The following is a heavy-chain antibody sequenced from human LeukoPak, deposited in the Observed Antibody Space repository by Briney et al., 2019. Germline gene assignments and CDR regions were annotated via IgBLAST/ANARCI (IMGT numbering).Heavy chain of an antibody. CDR1: GFTFSSYE. V-gene: IGHV3-48*03. D-gene: IGHD1-1*01. Sequence: GGSLRLSCAASGFTFSSYEMNWVRQAPGKGLEWVSYISSSGSTIYYADSVKGRFTISRDNAKNSLYLQMNSLRAEDTAVYYCAKTGTTPFDYYYYYMDVWGKGTTVTISS. CDR3: AKTGTTPFDYYYYYMDV. J-gene: IGHJ6*03. CDR2: ISSSGSTI.